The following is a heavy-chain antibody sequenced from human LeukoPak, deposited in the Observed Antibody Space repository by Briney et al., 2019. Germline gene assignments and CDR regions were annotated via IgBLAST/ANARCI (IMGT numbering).Heavy chain of an antibody. D-gene: IGHD2-2*01. J-gene: IGHJ6*03. V-gene: IGHV3-43*01. Sequence: GGSLRLSCAATGFTFDDYTMHWVRQPPGKGLEWVSLMTWDAGTTYYADSVKGRFTISRDNSKNSLYLQMNSLRSEDTALYYCAKGGQTAARDMDVWGKGTTVTVSS. CDR1: GFTFDDYT. CDR3: AKGGQTAARDMDV. CDR2: MTWDAGTT.